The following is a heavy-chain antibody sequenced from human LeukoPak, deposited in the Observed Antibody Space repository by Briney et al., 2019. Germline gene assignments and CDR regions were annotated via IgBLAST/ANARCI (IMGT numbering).Heavy chain of an antibody. Sequence: SETLSLTCSVSGDSVSRYHWSWIRQPAGRGLEWIGRVFSSGSANYNPSFKSRVILSVDKSKNELSLRLSAVIAADTAIYYCARDEMKVGSGGDTSSYYYVYYMDVWGQGTAVSVS. CDR2: VFSSGSA. D-gene: IGHD2-21*02. CDR3: ARDEMKVGSGGDTSSYYYVYYMDV. J-gene: IGHJ6*03. CDR1: GDSVSRYH. V-gene: IGHV4-4*07.